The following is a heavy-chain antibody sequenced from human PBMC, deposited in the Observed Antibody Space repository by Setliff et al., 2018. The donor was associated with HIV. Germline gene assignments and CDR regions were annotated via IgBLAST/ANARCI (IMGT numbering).Heavy chain of an antibody. CDR1: GGSFNSYY. D-gene: IGHD3-9*01. CDR3: ARGLRYGQGYFYYIMDV. V-gene: IGHV4-34*01. CDR2: INDSGTT. J-gene: IGHJ6*02. Sequence: TLSLTCAIYGGSFNSYYWTWIRRSPGKGLEWIGEINDSGTTNYNPSLKSRVTISRDTSKNQFSLHLSSVTAADMAVYYCARGLRYGQGYFYYIMDVWGQGTTVTVSS.